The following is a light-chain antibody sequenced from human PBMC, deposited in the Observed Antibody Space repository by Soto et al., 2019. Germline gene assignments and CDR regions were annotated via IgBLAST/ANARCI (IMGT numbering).Light chain of an antibody. J-gene: IGLJ1*01. Sequence: QPVLTQPRSVSVSPGQSVTISCTGTSSDVGGYNYVSWFQQHPGKAPKLMIYDVSKRPSGVPDRFSGSKSGNTASLTISGLQAEDEADYYCCSYAGSPYVFGTGTKLTVL. V-gene: IGLV2-11*01. CDR1: SSDVGGYNY. CDR2: DVS. CDR3: CSYAGSPYV.